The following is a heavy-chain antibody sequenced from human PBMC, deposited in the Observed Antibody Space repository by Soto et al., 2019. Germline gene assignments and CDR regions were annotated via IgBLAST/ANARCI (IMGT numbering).Heavy chain of an antibody. D-gene: IGHD3-22*01. Sequence: SGGSLRLSCAASGFTFRSFTMNWVRQAPGKGLEWVSGISGSGASTYYADSVKGRFTVSRDNSKNTLYLQMNSLRAEDTAVYYCAKVPYDSSGYYYLDYWGQGTLVTVS. CDR2: ISGSGAST. J-gene: IGHJ4*02. CDR1: GFTFRSFT. CDR3: AKVPYDSSGYYYLDY. V-gene: IGHV3-23*01.